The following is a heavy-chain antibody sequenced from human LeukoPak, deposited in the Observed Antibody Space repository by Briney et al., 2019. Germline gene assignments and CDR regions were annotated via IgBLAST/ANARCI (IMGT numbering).Heavy chain of an antibody. CDR2: ICGNGTRT. V-gene: IGHV3-20*04. J-gene: IGHJ4*02. D-gene: IGHD6-19*01. CDR1: GFTFDDYG. CDR3: ARDPSSGWYGGGFDY. Sequence: GGSLRLSCAASGFTFDDYGMTWVRQAPGKGLEWVSGICGNGTRTGYADSVKGRFTISRDNAKNSLYLRMNSLRVEDTALYYCARDPSSGWYGGGFDYWGQGTLVTVSS.